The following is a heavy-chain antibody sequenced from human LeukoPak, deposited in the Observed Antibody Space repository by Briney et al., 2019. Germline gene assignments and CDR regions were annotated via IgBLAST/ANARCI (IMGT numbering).Heavy chain of an antibody. D-gene: IGHD6-19*01. V-gene: IGHV4-39*07. CDR2: IYYSGST. J-gene: IGHJ6*03. CDR1: GGSISSSSYY. CDR3: ARESPSYSSGWYSPYYYYYYMDV. Sequence: SETLSLTCTVSGGSISSSSYYWGWIRQPPGKGLEWIGSIYYSGSTYYNPSLKSRVTISVDTSKNQFSLKLSSVTAADTAVYYCARESPSYSSGWYSPYYYYYYMDVWGKGTTVTISS.